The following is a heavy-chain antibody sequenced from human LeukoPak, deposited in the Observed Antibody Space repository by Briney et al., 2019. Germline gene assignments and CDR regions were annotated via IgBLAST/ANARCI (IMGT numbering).Heavy chain of an antibody. Sequence: ASVKVSCKASGGTFSSYAISWVRQAPGQGLEWMGRIIPILGIANYAQKFRGRVTITADKSTSTAYMELSSLRSEDTAVYYCARDGAYYYGSGSYKNDAFDIWGQGTMVTVSS. CDR1: GGTFSSYA. CDR3: ARDGAYYYGSGSYKNDAFDI. CDR2: IIPILGIA. V-gene: IGHV1-69*04. D-gene: IGHD3-10*01. J-gene: IGHJ3*02.